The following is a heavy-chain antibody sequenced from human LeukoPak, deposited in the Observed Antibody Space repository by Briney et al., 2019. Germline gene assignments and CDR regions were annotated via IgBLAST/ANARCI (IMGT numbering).Heavy chain of an antibody. Sequence: ASVKVSCKASGYTFTGYYMHWVRQAPGQGLEWMGWINPNSGGTNYAQKFQGRVTMTRDTSITTAYMELSSLRSEDTAVYYCASGAFDHYYYGMDVWGQGTTVTVSS. CDR1: GYTFTGYY. CDR2: INPNSGGT. D-gene: IGHD3-3*02. V-gene: IGHV1-2*02. J-gene: IGHJ6*02. CDR3: ASGAFDHYYYGMDV.